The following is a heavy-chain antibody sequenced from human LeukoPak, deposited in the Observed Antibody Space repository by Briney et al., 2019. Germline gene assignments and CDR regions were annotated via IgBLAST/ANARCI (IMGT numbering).Heavy chain of an antibody. Sequence: GGSLRLSCAASGFTFSSDWMHWVRQVPGKGLVWVSRINGDGSTTAYADSVKGRFTISRDNAKNTLYLQMNSLRAEDTAVYYCARDGDTVLTRGYYYYMDVWGKGTTVTVSS. J-gene: IGHJ6*03. CDR3: ARDGDTVLTRGYYYYMDV. D-gene: IGHD4-23*01. CDR1: GFTFSSDW. V-gene: IGHV3-74*01. CDR2: INGDGSTT.